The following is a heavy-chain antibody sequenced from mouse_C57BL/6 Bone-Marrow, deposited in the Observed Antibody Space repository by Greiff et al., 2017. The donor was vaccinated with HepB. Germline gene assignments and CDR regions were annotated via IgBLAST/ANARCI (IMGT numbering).Heavy chain of an antibody. V-gene: IGHV1-18*01. D-gene: IGHD1-1*01. CDR2: ITPNNGGT. CDR3: ARPGITTVVEGFAY. Sequence: VQLQQSGPELVKPGASVKIPCKASGYTFTDYNMDWVKQSHGKSLEWIGDITPNNGGTIYNQKFKGKATLTVDKSSSTAYMELRSLTSEDTAVYYCARPGITTVVEGFAYWGQGTLVTVSA. J-gene: IGHJ3*01. CDR1: GYTFTDYN.